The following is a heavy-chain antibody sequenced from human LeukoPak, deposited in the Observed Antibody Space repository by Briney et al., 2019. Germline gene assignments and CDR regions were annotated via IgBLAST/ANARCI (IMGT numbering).Heavy chain of an antibody. J-gene: IGHJ5*02. CDR1: GGTFNNYA. V-gene: IGHV1-69*01. D-gene: IGHD6-19*01. CDR2: IIPIFGTP. CDR3: ARKYTSGWGPNWFDP. Sequence: SVKVSCKASGGTFNNYAINWVRQAPGQGLEWMGGIIPIFGTPNYAQKFQGRVTITADESTTTAYMELSSLTSEDTAVYYCARKYTSGWGPNWFDPWGQGTLVTVSS.